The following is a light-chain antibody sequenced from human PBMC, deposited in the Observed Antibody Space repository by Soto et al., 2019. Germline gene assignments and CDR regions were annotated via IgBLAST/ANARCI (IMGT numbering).Light chain of an antibody. V-gene: IGKV1-39*01. J-gene: IGKJ5*01. CDR1: QTINTY. Sequence: DIQMTQSPSSLSASVGDRFTITWLASQTINTYLNWYQQKPGKAPQLLIYAASTLQSGVPSRFSGSGSGTDFTLTISRLQPEDFANDYSQHTHSALITFSQGTRLEIK. CDR3: QHTHSALIT. CDR2: AAS.